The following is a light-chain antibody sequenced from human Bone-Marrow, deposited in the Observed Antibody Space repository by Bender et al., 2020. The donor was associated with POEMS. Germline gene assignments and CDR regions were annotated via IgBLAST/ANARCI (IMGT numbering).Light chain of an antibody. CDR3: QAWDTYSVI. CDR2: QDT. V-gene: IGLV3-1*01. Sequence: SYEVTQPPSVSVSPGQTASITCSGDDLGDKYVSWYQQKPGQSPVLVIYQDTKRPSGIPEPFSGSNSGNTATLTISGTQAMDEADYYCQAWDTYSVIFGGGTKLTFL. CDR1: DLGDKY. J-gene: IGLJ2*01.